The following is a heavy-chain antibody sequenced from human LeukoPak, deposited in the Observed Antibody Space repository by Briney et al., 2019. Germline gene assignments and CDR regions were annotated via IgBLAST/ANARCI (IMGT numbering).Heavy chain of an antibody. CDR2: TDTTGSDM. J-gene: IGHJ4*02. D-gene: IGHD3-9*01. Sequence: PGGSLRLSCAASGFTFSSYSMNWVRQAPGKGLEWVAFTDTTGSDMHYADSVKGRFTISRDNAKNSLYLQMDSLRAEDTAVYYCAARYFDWPGSRGKGEIDYWGQGTLVTVSS. V-gene: IGHV3-21*01. CDR1: GFTFSSYS. CDR3: AARYFDWPGSRGKGEIDY.